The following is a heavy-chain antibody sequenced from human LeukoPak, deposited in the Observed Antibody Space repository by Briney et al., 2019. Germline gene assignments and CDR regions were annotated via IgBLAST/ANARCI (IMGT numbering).Heavy chain of an antibody. V-gene: IGHV4-39*07. J-gene: IGHJ6*03. Sequence: SETLSLTCTVSGGSISSSSYYWGWIRQPPGKGLEWIGSIYYSGSTYYNPSLKSRVTISVDTSKNQFSLKLSSVTAADTAVYYCARDTAMVTWPYYYYYMDVWGKGTTVTVSS. CDR2: IYYSGST. D-gene: IGHD5-18*01. CDR1: GGSISSSSYY. CDR3: ARDTAMVTWPYYYYYMDV.